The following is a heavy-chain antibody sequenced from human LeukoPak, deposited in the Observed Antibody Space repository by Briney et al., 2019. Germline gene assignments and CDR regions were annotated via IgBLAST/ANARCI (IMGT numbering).Heavy chain of an antibody. CDR1: GCTFSSYA. Sequence: GGSLRLSCAASGCTFSSYAMTWVRQAPDKGLEWVSAISGSDGSTYYADSVKGRFTISRDDSQNTLYLQMNSLRAEDTAVYYCARDFSGSGSFLDGMDVWGQGTTVTVSS. V-gene: IGHV3-23*01. CDR2: ISGSDGST. J-gene: IGHJ6*02. CDR3: ARDFSGSGSFLDGMDV. D-gene: IGHD3-10*01.